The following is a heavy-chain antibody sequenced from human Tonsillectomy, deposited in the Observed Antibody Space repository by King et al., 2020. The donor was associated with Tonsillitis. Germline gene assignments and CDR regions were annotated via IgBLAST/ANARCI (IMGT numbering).Heavy chain of an antibody. J-gene: IGHJ4*02. D-gene: IGHD7-27*01. Sequence: QLVQSGAEVKKPGASVKVSCKASGYTFSDYYMHWVRQAPGQGLEWVGYISPTSGGTNYAQKFQGRVAMTRDTSISTVYMEVSSLRSDDTAVYYCARGLLGIEDYWGQGTLVTVSS. CDR1: GYTFSDYY. CDR2: ISPTSGGT. V-gene: IGHV1-2*02. CDR3: ARGLLGIEDY.